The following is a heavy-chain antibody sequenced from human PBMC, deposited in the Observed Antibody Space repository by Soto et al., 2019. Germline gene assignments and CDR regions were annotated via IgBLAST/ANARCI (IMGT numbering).Heavy chain of an antibody. CDR3: TRADIVATIQSNRVAHIYYYGMDV. D-gene: IGHD5-12*01. V-gene: IGHV3-49*03. J-gene: IGHJ6*02. CDR2: IRSKAYGGTT. Sequence: GGSLRLSCTASGFTFGDYAMSWFRQAPGKGLEWVGFIRSKAYGGTTEYAASVKGRFTISRDDSKSIAYLQMNSLKTEDTAVYYCTRADIVATIQSNRVAHIYYYGMDVWGQGTTVTVSS. CDR1: GFTFGDYA.